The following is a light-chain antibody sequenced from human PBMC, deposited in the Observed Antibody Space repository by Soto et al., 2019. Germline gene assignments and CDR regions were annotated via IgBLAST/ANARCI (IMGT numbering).Light chain of an antibody. J-gene: IGKJ1*01. CDR2: GAS. V-gene: IGKV3-20*01. Sequence: EIVLTQSPGTLSLSPGERATLSCGASQNVSAAYLAWYQQKPGQAPRLLIFGASSRATGIPDRFSGIGSGTDFTLTISGLEPEDFVVYYCQQYFTSPRTFGPGTKVDIK. CDR3: QQYFTSPRT. CDR1: QNVSAAY.